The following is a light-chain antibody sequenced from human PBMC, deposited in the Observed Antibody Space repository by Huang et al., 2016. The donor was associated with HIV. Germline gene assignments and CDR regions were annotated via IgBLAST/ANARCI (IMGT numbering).Light chain of an antibody. CDR3: VQGTHWPPYT. Sequence: DVVMTQSPLSLSVALGQPASISCRSSQSLVHSDGNTYLNWFQQRPGQSPRRLFYKVSNRDSGVSDRFSGSGSGTDFTLKISRVEAEDVGVYFCVQGTHWPPYTFGQGTKLEIK. V-gene: IGKV2-30*02. CDR1: QSLVHSDGNTY. CDR2: KVS. J-gene: IGKJ2*01.